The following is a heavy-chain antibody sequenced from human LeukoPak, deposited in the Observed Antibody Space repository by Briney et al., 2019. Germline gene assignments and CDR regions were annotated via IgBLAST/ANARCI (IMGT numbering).Heavy chain of an antibody. CDR1: GYTFTGYY. D-gene: IGHD3-10*01. J-gene: IGHJ6*03. Sequence: ASVKVSCKTSGYTFTGYYIYWVRQAPGQGLECMGWINAHSGGTTSVERFQGRVTMTRDTSISTAYMELSSLRSDDTAVYYCARGPDGSGTYEGYYYMDVWGTGTTVTVSS. CDR3: ARGPDGSGTYEGYYYMDV. V-gene: IGHV1-2*02. CDR2: INAHSGGT.